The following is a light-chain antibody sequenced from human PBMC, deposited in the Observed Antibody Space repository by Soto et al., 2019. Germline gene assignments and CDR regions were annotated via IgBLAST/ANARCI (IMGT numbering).Light chain of an antibody. CDR1: NSNVGGYDY. CDR3: SSYTSSGTYV. J-gene: IGLJ1*01. CDR2: EVR. V-gene: IGLV2-14*01. Sequence: QSALTQPASVSGSAGQSITISCTGSNSNVGGYDYVSWYQQRPGTAPKVMIYEVRYRPSGVSNRFSGSKSGNTASLTIFGLQAEDEADYYCSSYTSSGTYVFGTGTKLTVL.